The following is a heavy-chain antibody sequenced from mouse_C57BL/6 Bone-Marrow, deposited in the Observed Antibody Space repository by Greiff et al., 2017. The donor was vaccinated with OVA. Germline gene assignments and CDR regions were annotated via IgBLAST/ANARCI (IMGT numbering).Heavy chain of an antibody. CDR3: ARDRGTGSDY. CDR2: ISDGGSYT. J-gene: IGHJ2*01. CDR1: GFTFSSYA. V-gene: IGHV5-4*01. D-gene: IGHD4-1*01. Sequence: EVMLVESGGGLVKPGGSLKLSCAASGFTFSSYAMSWVRQTPEKRLGWVATISDGGSYTYYPDNVKGRFTISRDNAKNNLYLQMSHLKSEDTAMYYCARDRGTGSDYWGQGTTLTVSS.